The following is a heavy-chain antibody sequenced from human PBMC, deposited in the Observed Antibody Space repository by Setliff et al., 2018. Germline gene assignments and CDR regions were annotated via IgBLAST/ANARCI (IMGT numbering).Heavy chain of an antibody. Sequence: SETLSLTCDVSGYSISSGYCWGWVRQPPGKGLEWIGSICHSGSTHYNPSLKSRVTISVDTSKNEFSLKVSSVTAADTAVYYCARQAHDLKGGTTLFYWFDPWGQGTLVTVSS. CDR1: GYSISSGYC. CDR2: ICHSGST. J-gene: IGHJ5*02. CDR3: ARQAHDLKGGTTLFYWFDP. V-gene: IGHV4-38-2*01. D-gene: IGHD1-26*01.